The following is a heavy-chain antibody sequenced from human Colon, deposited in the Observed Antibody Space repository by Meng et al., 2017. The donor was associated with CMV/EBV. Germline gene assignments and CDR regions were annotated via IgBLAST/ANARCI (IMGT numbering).Heavy chain of an antibody. CDR2: TRQDGTAS. D-gene: IGHD1-20*01. CDR1: GHTFTTYW. V-gene: IGHV3-7*01. CDR3: AREMGYNWVLGHPYGMDV. J-gene: IGHJ6*02. Sequence: GESLKISCVVSGHTFTTYWMTWVRQAPGKGLEWVANTRQDGTASYYADSVQGRFIISRDNRNASLFLQMNSLRVEATAVYYCAREMGYNWVLGHPYGMDVWGQGTTVTVSS.